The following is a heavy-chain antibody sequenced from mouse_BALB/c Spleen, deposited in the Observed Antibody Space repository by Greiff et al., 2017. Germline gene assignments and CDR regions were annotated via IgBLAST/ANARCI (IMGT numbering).Heavy chain of an antibody. Sequence: VKLMESGPGLVAPSQSLSITCTVSGFSLTNSGVHWVRQSPGKGLEWLGVIWGDGSTNYNSAFKSSLSISKDNSKSQVFLKMNSLQTDDTARYYCAERDGNAWFAYWGQGTLVTVSA. D-gene: IGHD2-1*01. J-gene: IGHJ3*01. V-gene: IGHV2-6-6*01. CDR3: AERDGNAWFAY. CDR1: GFSLTNSG. CDR2: IWGDGST.